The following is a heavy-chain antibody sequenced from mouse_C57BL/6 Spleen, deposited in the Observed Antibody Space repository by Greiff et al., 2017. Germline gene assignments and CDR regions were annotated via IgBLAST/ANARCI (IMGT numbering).Heavy chain of an antibody. D-gene: IGHD2-5*01. V-gene: IGHV1-77*01. CDR2: SGPGSGST. J-gene: IGHJ2*01. CDR1: GYTFTDYY. CDR3: ARESYSNPFDY. Sequence: VQLQESGAELVKPGASVKISCKASGYTFTDYYINWVKQRPGQGLEWIGKSGPGSGSTYYNEKFKGKATLTADKSSSTAYMQLSSLTSEDSAVYFCARESYSNPFDYWGQGTTLTVSS.